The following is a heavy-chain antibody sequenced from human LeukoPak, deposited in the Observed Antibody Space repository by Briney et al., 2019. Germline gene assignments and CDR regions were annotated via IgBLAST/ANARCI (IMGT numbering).Heavy chain of an antibody. CDR2: IYTSGST. V-gene: IGHV4-61*02. CDR1: GGSISSGSYY. Sequence: SETLSLTCTVSGGSISSGSYYWSRIRQPAGKGLEWIGRIYTSGSTNYNPSLKSRVTISVDTSKNQFSLKLSSVTAADTAVYYCARAFIAAAGPFDYWGQGALVTVSS. CDR3: ARAFIAAAGPFDY. J-gene: IGHJ4*02. D-gene: IGHD6-13*01.